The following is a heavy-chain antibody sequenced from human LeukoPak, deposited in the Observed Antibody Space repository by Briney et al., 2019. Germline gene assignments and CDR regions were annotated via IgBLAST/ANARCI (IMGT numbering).Heavy chain of an antibody. CDR3: ARNMMWNIVATPFDY. V-gene: IGHV4-34*01. CDR1: GGSFSGYY. Sequence: SETLSLTCAVYGGSFSGYYWSWIRQPPGKGLEWIGEINHSGSTNYNPSLKRRVTISVDTSKNQFSLKLSSVTAADTAVYYCARNMMWNIVATPFDYWGQGTLVTVSS. D-gene: IGHD5-12*01. CDR2: INHSGST. J-gene: IGHJ4*02.